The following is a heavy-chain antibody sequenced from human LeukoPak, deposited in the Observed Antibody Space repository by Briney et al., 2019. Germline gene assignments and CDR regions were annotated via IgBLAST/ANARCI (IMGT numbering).Heavy chain of an antibody. Sequence: SSVRVSCKASGGTFSSYAISWVRQAPGQGLEWMGRIIPILGIANYAQKFQGRVTITADKSTSTAYMELSSLRSEDTAVYYCARGGYEGPAYYYGMDVWGQGTTVTVSS. CDR1: GGTFSSYA. CDR2: IIPILGIA. D-gene: IGHD5-12*01. V-gene: IGHV1-69*04. CDR3: ARGGYEGPAYYYGMDV. J-gene: IGHJ6*02.